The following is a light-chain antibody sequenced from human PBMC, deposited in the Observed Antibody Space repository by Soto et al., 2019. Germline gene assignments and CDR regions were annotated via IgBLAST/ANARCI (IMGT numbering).Light chain of an antibody. CDR2: SNN. CDR3: AAWDDSLSGLYV. CDR1: SSNIGSNY. J-gene: IGLJ1*01. Sequence: QSVLTQPPSASGTPGQRVTISCSGSSSNIGSNYVYWYQQLPGTAPKLLIYSNNQRPSGVPDRFSGSKSGTLASLAISGLRSEDEADYYCAAWDDSLSGLYVFGTGTKV. V-gene: IGLV1-47*02.